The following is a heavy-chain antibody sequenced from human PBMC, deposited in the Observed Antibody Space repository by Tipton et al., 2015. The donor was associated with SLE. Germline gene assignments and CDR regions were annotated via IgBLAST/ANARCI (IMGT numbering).Heavy chain of an antibody. V-gene: IGHV3-9*01. CDR2: IRWNSGSI. J-gene: IGHJ2*01. D-gene: IGHD7-27*01. CDR1: GFTFDDYA. Sequence: SLRLSCAASGFTFDDYAMHWVRQAPGKGLEWVSGIRWNSGSIGYEDSVKGRFTISRDNAKNSLSLQMNSLRTEDAALYYCAKDRSLNGDWFFDLWGRGTLVSVSS. CDR3: AKDRSLNGDWFFDL.